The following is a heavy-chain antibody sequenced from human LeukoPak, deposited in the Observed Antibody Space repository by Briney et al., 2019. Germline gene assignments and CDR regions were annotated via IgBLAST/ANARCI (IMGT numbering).Heavy chain of an antibody. CDR1: GFTFSNDW. J-gene: IGHJ4*02. CDR2: INTDGSTT. Sequence: PGGSLRLSCAASGFTFSNDWMHWVRQAPGKGLVWVSRINTDGSTTTYADSVKGRFTISRDNAKNTLYLQMNSLRVEDTAVYYCARGRGGSYHYWGQGILVTVSS. CDR3: ARGRGGSYHY. V-gene: IGHV3-74*01. D-gene: IGHD1-26*01.